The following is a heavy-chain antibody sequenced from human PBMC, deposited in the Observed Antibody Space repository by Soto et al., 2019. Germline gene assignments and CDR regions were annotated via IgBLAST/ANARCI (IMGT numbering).Heavy chain of an antibody. V-gene: IGHV3-11*01. J-gene: IGHJ6*02. CDR1: GFTFSDYY. CDR3: GPSADWRGVYYYYGMDV. Sequence: QVQLVESGGGLVKPGGSLRLSCAASGFTFSDYYMSWIRQAPGKGLEWVSYISSSGSTIYYADSVKGRFTISRDHAKNSLYLQMNSLRAEDTAVYYCGPSADWRGVYYYYGMDVWGQGRTVTVSS. D-gene: IGHD2-21*01. CDR2: ISSSGSTI.